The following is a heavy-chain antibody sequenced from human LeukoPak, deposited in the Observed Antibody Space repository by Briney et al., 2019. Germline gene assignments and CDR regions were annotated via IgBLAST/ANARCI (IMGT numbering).Heavy chain of an antibody. D-gene: IGHD2-15*01. CDR2: IIPIFGTA. CDR1: GGTFSSYA. Sequence: GASVKVSCKASGGTFSSYAISWVRQAPGQGLEWMGGIIPIFGTANYAQKFQGRVTITADESTSTAYMELSSLRSEDTAVYYCARGYCSGGSCYPADAFDIWGQGTMVTVSS. J-gene: IGHJ3*02. CDR3: ARGYCSGGSCYPADAFDI. V-gene: IGHV1-69*13.